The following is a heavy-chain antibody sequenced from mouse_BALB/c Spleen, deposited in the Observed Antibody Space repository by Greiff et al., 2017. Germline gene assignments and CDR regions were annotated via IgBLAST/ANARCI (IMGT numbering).Heavy chain of an antibody. D-gene: IGHD1-3*01. CDR1: GFTFSSFG. J-gene: IGHJ2*01. CDR3: ARSRKSDY. V-gene: IGHV5-17*02. Sequence: VQLKESGGGLVQPGGSRKLSCAASGFTFSSFGMHWVRQAPEKGLEWVAYISSGSSTIYYADTVKGRFTISRDNPKNTLFLQMTSLRSEDTAMYYCARSRKSDYWGQGTTLTVSS. CDR2: ISSGSSTI.